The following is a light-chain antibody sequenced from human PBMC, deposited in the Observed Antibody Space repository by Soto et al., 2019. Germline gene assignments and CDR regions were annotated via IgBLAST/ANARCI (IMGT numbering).Light chain of an antibody. Sequence: IQLTQSPSFLSASVGDRFTVTFRASQDMNTYIAWYQQQPGKAPKLLISDASSLESGVPSRFSGSGSGTEFILTISSLHPDDFATYYCQQYNSYSLFGQGTKVDNK. CDR3: QQYNSYSL. J-gene: IGKJ1*01. CDR2: DAS. V-gene: IGKV1-13*02. CDR1: QDMNTY.